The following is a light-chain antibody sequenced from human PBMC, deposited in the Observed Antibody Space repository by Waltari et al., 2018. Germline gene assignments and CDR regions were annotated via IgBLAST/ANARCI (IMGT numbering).Light chain of an antibody. J-gene: IGKJ1*01. CDR3: HQRVSWPQT. Sequence: DIVLTQSPATLSLSPGERATLSCRASQSVTTYLAWYQQIPGQAPRLLIYDSSNRAPGIPARFSGSGSGTDFTLTISRLEPEDFALYYCHQRVSWPQTFGQGTKVEIK. V-gene: IGKV3-11*01. CDR2: DSS. CDR1: QSVTTY.